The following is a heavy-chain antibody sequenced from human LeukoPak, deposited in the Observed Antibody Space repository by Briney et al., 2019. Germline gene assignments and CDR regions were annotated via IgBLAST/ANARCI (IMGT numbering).Heavy chain of an antibody. Sequence: IPSETLSLTCTVSGGSISSSNYFWGWIRQPPGKGLEWIGSIYYSGSTYYNPSLKSRVTISVDTSKNQFSLKLSSVTAADTAVYYCARARPGNDGGNFDYWGQGTLVTVSS. J-gene: IGHJ4*02. D-gene: IGHD1-1*01. CDR1: GGSISSSNYF. V-gene: IGHV4-39*07. CDR3: ARARPGNDGGNFDY. CDR2: IYYSGST.